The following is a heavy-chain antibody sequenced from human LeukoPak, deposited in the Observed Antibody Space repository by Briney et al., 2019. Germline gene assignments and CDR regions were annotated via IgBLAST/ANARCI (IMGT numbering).Heavy chain of an antibody. Sequence: PGGSLRLSCAASGFTFSSYAMSWVRQAPGKGLEWVAVMSFDVRNTYYSESVKGRFTITRDNFRNTLYLQMNSLRTEDTAVYYCAFLEGYSYGTGSSYGTDVWGQGTAVTVSS. J-gene: IGHJ6*02. D-gene: IGHD5-18*01. V-gene: IGHV3-30*03. CDR2: MSFDVRNT. CDR3: AFLEGYSYGTGSSYGTDV. CDR1: GFTFSSYA.